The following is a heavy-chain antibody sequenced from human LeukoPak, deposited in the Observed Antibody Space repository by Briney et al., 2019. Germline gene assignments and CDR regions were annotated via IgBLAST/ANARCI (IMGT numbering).Heavy chain of an antibody. CDR3: ARVKEDAFDI. Sequence: ASVKVSCKASGYPFTSYYMHSVRQASGQGLEWMGIINPSGGSTSYAQKFQGRVTMTRHTSTSTVYMELSSLRSEDTAVYYCARVKEDAFDIWGQGTMVTVSS. V-gene: IGHV1-46*01. CDR1: GYPFTSYY. J-gene: IGHJ3*02. CDR2: INPSGGST.